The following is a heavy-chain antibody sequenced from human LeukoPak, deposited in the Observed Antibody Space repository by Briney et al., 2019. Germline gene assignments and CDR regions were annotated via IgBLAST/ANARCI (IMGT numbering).Heavy chain of an antibody. CDR3: AKDGVGTTLYPHYFHY. J-gene: IGHJ4*02. Sequence: GGSLRLSCAASGFTFSSYGMHWVRQAPGKGLEWVAFIRYDGSNKYYADSVKGRFTISRDNSKNTLYLQMNSLRAEDTAVYYCAKDGVGTTLYPHYFHYWGQGTLVTVSS. CDR1: GFTFSSYG. V-gene: IGHV3-30*02. D-gene: IGHD2-2*01. CDR2: IRYDGSNK.